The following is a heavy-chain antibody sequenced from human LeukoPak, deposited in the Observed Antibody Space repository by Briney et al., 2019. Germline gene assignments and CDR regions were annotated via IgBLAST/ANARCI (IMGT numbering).Heavy chain of an antibody. CDR3: ATGVRGYNSALDX. D-gene: IGHD6-19*01. CDR2: ISSGSSYI. J-gene: IGHJ4*02. V-gene: IGHV3-21*01. Sequence: GGSLRLSCAASGFTFSNYYMNWVRQAPGKGLEWVSSISSGSSYIYYADSLKGRFTISRDNAKNSLYLQMNSLRAEDTAVYYCATGVRGYNSALDXWGQGXLVTV. CDR1: GFTFSNYY.